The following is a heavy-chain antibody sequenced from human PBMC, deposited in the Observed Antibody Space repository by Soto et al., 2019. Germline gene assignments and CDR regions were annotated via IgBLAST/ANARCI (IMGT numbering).Heavy chain of an antibody. Sequence: GASVKVSCKASGYTFTSYAMHWVRQAPGQRLEWMGWINAGNGNTKYSQKFQGRVTITRDTSASTAYMELSSLRSEDTAVYYCARVKFCSGGSCFRERFDYWGQGTLVTVSS. CDR2: INAGNGNT. J-gene: IGHJ4*02. CDR1: GYTFTSYA. D-gene: IGHD2-15*01. CDR3: ARVKFCSGGSCFRERFDY. V-gene: IGHV1-3*01.